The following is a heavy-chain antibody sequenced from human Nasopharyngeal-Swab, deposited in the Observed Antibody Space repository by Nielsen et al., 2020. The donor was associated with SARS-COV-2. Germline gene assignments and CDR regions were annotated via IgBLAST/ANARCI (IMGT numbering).Heavy chain of an antibody. J-gene: IGHJ4*02. V-gene: IGHV1-69*13. CDR3: AREGYYGSGSYAPFDY. CDR2: IIPIFGTA. D-gene: IGHD3-10*01. CDR1: GGTFSSYA. Sequence: SVKVSCKASGGTFSSYAISWVRQAPGQGLEWMGGIIPIFGTANYAQKFQGRVTITADESTSTAYMELSSLRSEDTAVYYFAREGYYGSGSYAPFDYWGQGTLVTVSS.